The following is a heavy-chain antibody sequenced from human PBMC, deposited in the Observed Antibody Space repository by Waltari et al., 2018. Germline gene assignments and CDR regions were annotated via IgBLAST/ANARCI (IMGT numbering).Heavy chain of an antibody. CDR3: ARLPGIAAAGTKSHFDY. CDR1: GGSISSGRYY. V-gene: IGHV4-61*02. J-gene: IGHJ4*02. Sequence: QVQLQESGPGLVKPSQTLSLTCTVSGGSISSGRYYWSWIRQPAGKGLEWIGRIYTSGSTNYNPSLKSRVTISVDTSKNQFSLKLSSVTAADTAVYYCARLPGIAAAGTKSHFDYWGQGTLVTVSS. D-gene: IGHD6-13*01. CDR2: IYTSGST.